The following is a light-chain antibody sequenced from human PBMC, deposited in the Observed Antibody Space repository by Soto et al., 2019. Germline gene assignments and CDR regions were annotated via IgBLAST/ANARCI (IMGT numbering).Light chain of an antibody. Sequence: IQLTQSPSSLSASVGDRVTITCRASQGISSYLAWFQQKPGKAPKLLIYAASTLQIGVPSRFSGSGSGPDFTPTISSLQPEDFATYYGQQLNSYPRTFGPGTKVEIK. V-gene: IGKV1-9*01. CDR2: AAS. CDR1: QGISSY. J-gene: IGKJ1*01. CDR3: QQLNSYPRT.